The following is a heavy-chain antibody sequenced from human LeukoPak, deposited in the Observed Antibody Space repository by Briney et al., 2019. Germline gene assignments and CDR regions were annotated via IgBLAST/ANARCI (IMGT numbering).Heavy chain of an antibody. CDR3: AKGPRGYSYGYGFADY. D-gene: IGHD5-18*01. CDR2: ISWNSGSR. V-gene: IGHV3-9*01. J-gene: IGHJ4*02. Sequence: GRSLRLSCAASGFTFDDYAMHWVRQAPGKGLEWVSGISWNSGSRGYADSVKGRFTISRDNAKNSLYLQTNSLRAEDTALYYCAKGPRGYSYGYGFADYWGQGTLVTVSS. CDR1: GFTFDDYA.